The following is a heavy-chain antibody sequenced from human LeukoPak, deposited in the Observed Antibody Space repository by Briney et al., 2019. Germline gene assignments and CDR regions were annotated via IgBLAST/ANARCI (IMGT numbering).Heavy chain of an antibody. CDR1: GFSFTTYW. V-gene: IGHV3-7*01. CDR2: IKQDGNEK. CDR3: ARGLSGYASSLGY. D-gene: IGHD6-6*01. J-gene: IGHJ4*02. Sequence: GGSLRLSCAASGFSFTTYWMGWVRQAPGKGLEWVANIKQDGNEKYYVDSVKGRFTISRDNAKNTLYLQMNSLRAEDTAVYYCARGLSGYASSLGYWGQGTLVTVSA.